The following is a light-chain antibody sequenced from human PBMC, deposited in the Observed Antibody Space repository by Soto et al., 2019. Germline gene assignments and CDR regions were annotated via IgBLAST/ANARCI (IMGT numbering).Light chain of an antibody. CDR2: GAS. Sequence: EIALTQRPGTLALSAGEGATLSCRASQSVSSSYLAWYQQKPGQAPRLLIYGASSRATGIPDRFSGSGSGTDFTLTISRLEPEDFAVYYCQQYGSSPPWTFGQGTNVDIK. CDR1: QSVSSSY. V-gene: IGKV3-20*01. CDR3: QQYGSSPPWT. J-gene: IGKJ1*01.